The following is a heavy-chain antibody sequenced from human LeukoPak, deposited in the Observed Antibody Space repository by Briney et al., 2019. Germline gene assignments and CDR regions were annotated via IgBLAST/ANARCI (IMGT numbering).Heavy chain of an antibody. CDR3: ARAGGYCSSTSCYSGWFDP. V-gene: IGHV4-30-4*08. D-gene: IGHD2-2*01. CDR1: GGSISSGDYY. Sequence: SQTLSLTCTVSGGSISSGDYYWSWIRQPPGKGLEWIGYFYYSGSTYYNPSLKSRVTISVDTSKNQFSLKLSSVTAADTAVYYCARAGGYCSSTSCYSGWFDPWGQGTLVTVSS. CDR2: FYYSGST. J-gene: IGHJ5*02.